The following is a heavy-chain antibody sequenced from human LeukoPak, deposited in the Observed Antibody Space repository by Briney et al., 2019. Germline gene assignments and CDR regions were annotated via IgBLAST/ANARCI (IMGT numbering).Heavy chain of an antibody. D-gene: IGHD2-2*02. CDR1: GYSISSGYY. J-gene: IGHJ4*02. CDR2: IYHSGST. CDR3: ARDIRRAHYDY. V-gene: IGHV4-38-2*02. Sequence: KTSETLSLTCTVSGYSISSGYYWGWIRQPPGKGLEWIGSIYHSGSTYYNPSLKSRVTISVDTSKNQFSLKLSSVTAADTAVYYCARDIRRAHYDYWGQGILVTVSS.